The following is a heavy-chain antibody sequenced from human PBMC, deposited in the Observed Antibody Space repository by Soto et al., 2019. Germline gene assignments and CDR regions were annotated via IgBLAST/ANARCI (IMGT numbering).Heavy chain of an antibody. CDR2: IYYSGST. D-gene: IGHD3-10*01. CDR3: ARGYYYGSGSKKYNWFDP. J-gene: IGHJ5*02. CDR1: GGSISSGDYY. V-gene: IGHV4-30-4*01. Sequence: SETLSLTSPVSGGSISSGDYYWSWIRQPPGKGLEWIGYIYYSGSTYYNPSLKSRVTISVDTSKNQFSLKLSSVTAADTAVYYCARGYYYGSGSKKYNWFDPWGQGTLVTVSS.